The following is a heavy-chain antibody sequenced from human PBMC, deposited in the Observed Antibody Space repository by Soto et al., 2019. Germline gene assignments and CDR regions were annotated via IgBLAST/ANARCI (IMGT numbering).Heavy chain of an antibody. D-gene: IGHD2-8*01. Sequence: LETRSVACKVCGACVSRGRYYWSWIRQPPGKGLEWIGYIYYTGTSDYNPSLKSRVTISIDTSKNQISLNLNSVTAADTAVYYCARALSTNEGWFDPWGQGRLVTVSS. V-gene: IGHV4-61*01. J-gene: IGHJ5*02. CDR2: IYYTGTS. CDR3: ARALSTNEGWFDP. CDR1: GACVSRGRYY.